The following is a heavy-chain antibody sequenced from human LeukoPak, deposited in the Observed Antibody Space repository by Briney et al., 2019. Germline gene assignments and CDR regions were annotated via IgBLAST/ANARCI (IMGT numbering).Heavy chain of an antibody. J-gene: IGHJ4*02. CDR3: ARGPLQLERPVDY. D-gene: IGHD1-1*01. V-gene: IGHV4-34*01. CDR1: GGSFSGNY. CDR2: ITHSGST. Sequence: SETLSLTCAVYGGSFSGNYWSWIRQPPGMGLEWIGDITHSGSTNYNPSLKSRVTISVDTSKNQFSLKLHSVTAAATAVSYCARGPLQLERPVDYWGQGTLATVSS.